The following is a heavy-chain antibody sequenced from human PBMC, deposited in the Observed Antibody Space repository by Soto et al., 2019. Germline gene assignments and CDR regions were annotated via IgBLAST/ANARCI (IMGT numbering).Heavy chain of an antibody. D-gene: IGHD3-3*01. CDR3: ARALWSGFIDY. J-gene: IGHJ4*02. Sequence: QVQLQESGPGLVKPSQTLSLPCSVSGGSISSGNYYWGWVRQHPGKGLEWIGYIYHSGKTYYNPSLQTRLTISVDTSNNQSSLKLTSVTAADTAVYFCARALWSGFIDYWGQGNLVTVSS. CDR2: IYHSGKT. V-gene: IGHV4-31*03. CDR1: GGSISSGNYY.